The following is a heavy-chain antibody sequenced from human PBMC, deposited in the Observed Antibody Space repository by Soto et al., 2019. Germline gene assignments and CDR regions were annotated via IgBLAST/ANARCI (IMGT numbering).Heavy chain of an antibody. CDR2: IRSKGNNYAT. CDR3: SRHASDFWSGKPQYYMDV. J-gene: IGHJ6*03. CDR1: GFTFSGSA. V-gene: IGHV3-73*01. Sequence: EVQLVESGGGLVQPGGSLKLSCAASGFTFSGSAMHWVRQASGKGLEWVGRIRSKGNNYATAYGASLKGRFTISRDDSKNTAYLQMNSLNTEDTAVYYCSRHASDFWSGKPQYYMDVWGKGTTVTVSS. D-gene: IGHD3-3*01.